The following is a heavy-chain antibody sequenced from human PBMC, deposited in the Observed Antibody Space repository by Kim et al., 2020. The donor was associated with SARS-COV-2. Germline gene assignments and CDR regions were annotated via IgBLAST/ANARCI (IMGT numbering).Heavy chain of an antibody. J-gene: IGHJ4*02. D-gene: IGHD3-10*01. CDR3: ARALLWFGELFY. V-gene: IGHV3-33*01. Sequence: YADSVKGRFTISRDNSKNTLYLQMNSLRAEDTAVYYCARALLWFGELFYWGQGTLVTVSS.